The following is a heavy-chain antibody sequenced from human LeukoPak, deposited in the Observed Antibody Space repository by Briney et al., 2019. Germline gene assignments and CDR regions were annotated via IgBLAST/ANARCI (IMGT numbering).Heavy chain of an antibody. J-gene: IGHJ4*02. D-gene: IGHD3-9*01. V-gene: IGHV4-59*01. CDR3: VRVRDILTGLYFDY. CDR1: GGSISSYY. CDR2: IYYSGST. Sequence: SETLSLTCTVSGGSISSYYWSWIRQPPGKGLEWIGYIYYSGSTNYNPSLKSRVTISVDTSKNQFSLKLSSVTAADTAVYYCVRVRDILTGLYFDYWGQGTLVAVSS.